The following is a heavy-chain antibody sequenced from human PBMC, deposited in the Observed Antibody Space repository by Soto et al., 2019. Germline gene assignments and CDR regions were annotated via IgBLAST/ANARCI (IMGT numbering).Heavy chain of an antibody. V-gene: IGHV2-5*02. CDR2: IYWEDDK. CDR3: ARQWLRDYYYYYGMDV. D-gene: IGHD5-12*01. CDR1: GFSLSTSGVG. Sequence: QITLKESGPTLVKPTQTLTLTCTFSGFSLSTSGVGVGWIRQPPGKALEWLALIYWEDDKRYSPSLKSRLTITKDTSKNQVVLTMTNMDPVDTATYYCARQWLRDYYYYYGMDVWGQGTTVTVSS. J-gene: IGHJ6*02.